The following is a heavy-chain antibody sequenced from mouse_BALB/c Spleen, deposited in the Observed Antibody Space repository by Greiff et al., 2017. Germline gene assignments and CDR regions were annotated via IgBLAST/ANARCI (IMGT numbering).Heavy chain of an antibody. V-gene: IGHV14-3*02. CDR1: GFNIKDTY. Sequence: EVQLQESGAELVKPGASVKLSCTASGFNIKDTYMHWVKQRPEQGLEWIGRIDPANGNTKYDPKFQGKATITADTSSNTAYLQLSSLTSEDTAVYYCARGYDGGYYFDYWGQGTTLTVSS. D-gene: IGHD2-14*01. J-gene: IGHJ2*01. CDR3: ARGYDGGYYFDY. CDR2: IDPANGNT.